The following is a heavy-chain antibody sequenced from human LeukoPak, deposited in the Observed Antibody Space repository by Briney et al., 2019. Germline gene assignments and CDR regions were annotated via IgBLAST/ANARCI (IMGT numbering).Heavy chain of an antibody. CDR1: GDSVSFSY. Sequence: PSETLSLTCAVSGDSVSFSYWSWIRQPPVKGLEWIGYVFHTGDSNCNPSLKRRVTMSLDTSKNQFSLKLSSVTAADTAVYYCASSYPTYYYGSGSYYPPYNWGQGTLVTVSS. CDR2: VFHTGDS. D-gene: IGHD3-10*01. V-gene: IGHV4-59*02. CDR3: ASSYPTYYYGSGSYYPPYN. J-gene: IGHJ4*02.